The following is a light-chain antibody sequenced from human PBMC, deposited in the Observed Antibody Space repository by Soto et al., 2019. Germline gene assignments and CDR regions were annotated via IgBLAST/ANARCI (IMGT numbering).Light chain of an antibody. CDR1: SSDFGGYNY. J-gene: IGLJ2*01. V-gene: IGLV2-14*01. CDR2: DVS. CDR3: SSYTSSSTLE. Sequence: QSALTQPASVSGSPGQSITISCTGTSSDFGGYNYVSWYQQHQGKAPKLMIYDVSNRPSGVSNRFSGSKSGNTASLTISGLQAEDEADYYCSSYTSSSTLEFGGGTKVTVL.